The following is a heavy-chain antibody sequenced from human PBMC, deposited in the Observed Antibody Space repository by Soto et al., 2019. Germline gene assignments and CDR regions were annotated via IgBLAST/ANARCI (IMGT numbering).Heavy chain of an antibody. CDR2: IIPIFGTT. D-gene: IGHD5-12*01. J-gene: IGHJ4*02. CDR3: ATDQTREGTYDGNSLDY. V-gene: IGHV1-69*12. CDR1: GGTFSNHA. Sequence: QVQVVQSGAEVKRPGSSVKVSCTASGGTFSNHAINWVRQAPGQGLEWMGVIIPIFGTTDYAQEFQGRVSFTADXAXTXSDMELSSLRSEDTAMYYCATDQTREGTYDGNSLDYWGQGTLLTVSS.